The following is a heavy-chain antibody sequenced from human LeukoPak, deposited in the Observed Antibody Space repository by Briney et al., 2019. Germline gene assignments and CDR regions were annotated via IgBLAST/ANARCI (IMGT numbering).Heavy chain of an antibody. CDR3: ITDLTDV. CDR2: IKSNTAGGTT. CDR1: DFTFDNDW. V-gene: IGHV3-15*01. Sequence: PGGSLRLSCAASDFTFDNDWMSWVRQAPGKGLEWVGRIKSNTAGGTTEYAAPVKARFTISRDDSKSTLYLQMNSLKPEDTAVYYCITDLTDVRGQGTTVTVSS. J-gene: IGHJ6*02.